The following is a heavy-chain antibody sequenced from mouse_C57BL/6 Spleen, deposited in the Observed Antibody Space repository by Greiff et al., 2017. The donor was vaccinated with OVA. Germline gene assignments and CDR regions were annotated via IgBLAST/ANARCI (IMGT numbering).Heavy chain of an antibody. CDR1: GYTFTSYW. Sequence: QVQLQQPGAELVKPGASVKLSCKASGYTFTSYWMQWVKQRPGQGLEWIGEIDPSDSYTNYNQKFKGKATLTVDTSSSTAYMQLSSLTSEDSAVYYCARKVITTGNFDYWGQGTTLTVSS. CDR3: ARKVITTGNFDY. V-gene: IGHV1-50*01. D-gene: IGHD1-1*01. J-gene: IGHJ2*01. CDR2: IDPSDSYT.